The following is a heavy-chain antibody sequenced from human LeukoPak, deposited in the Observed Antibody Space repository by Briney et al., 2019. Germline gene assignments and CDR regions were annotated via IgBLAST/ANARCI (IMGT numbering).Heavy chain of an antibody. J-gene: IGHJ4*02. CDR3: ARGPVDTAMDPLYYFDY. Sequence: GSSGKVSCKASGGTLSSYAISWVRQAPGQGLEWMGGIIPIFGTANYAQKFQGRVTITADESTSTAYMELSSLRSEDTAVYYCARGPVDTAMDPLYYFDYWGQGTLVTVSS. D-gene: IGHD5-18*01. CDR2: IIPIFGTA. CDR1: GGTLSSYA. V-gene: IGHV1-69*01.